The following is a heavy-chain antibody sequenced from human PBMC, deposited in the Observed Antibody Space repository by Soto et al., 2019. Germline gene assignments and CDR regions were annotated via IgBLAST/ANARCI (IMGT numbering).Heavy chain of an antibody. CDR2: IYYSGST. CDR1: GGSISSYY. V-gene: IGHV4-59*01. J-gene: IGHJ5*02. D-gene: IGHD5-12*01. Sequence: TSETLSLTCTVSGGSISSYYWSWIRQPPGKGLEWIGYIYYSGSTNYNPSLKSRVTISVDTSKNQFSLKLSSVTAADTAVYYCARDLRDGYAYNWFDPWGQGTLVTVSS. CDR3: ARDLRDGYAYNWFDP.